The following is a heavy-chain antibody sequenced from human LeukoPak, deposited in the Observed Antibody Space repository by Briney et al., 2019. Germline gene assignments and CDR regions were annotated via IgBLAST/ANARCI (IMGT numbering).Heavy chain of an antibody. Sequence: GGSLRLSCAASGFTFSSYAMSWVRQAPGKGLEWVSAISGSGGSTYYADSVKGRFTISRDNSKNTLYLQMNSLRAEDTAVYYCARDGFIGPDLVRGTFFDYWGQGTLVTVSS. CDR3: ARDGFIGPDLVRGTFFDY. V-gene: IGHV3-23*01. J-gene: IGHJ4*02. D-gene: IGHD3-10*01. CDR1: GFTFSSYA. CDR2: ISGSGGST.